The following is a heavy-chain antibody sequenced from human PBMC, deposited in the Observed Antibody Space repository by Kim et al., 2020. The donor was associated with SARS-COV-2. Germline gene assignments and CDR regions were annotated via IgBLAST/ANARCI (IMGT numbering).Heavy chain of an antibody. CDR1: GFSFNSYG. D-gene: IGHD3-22*01. CDR3: ARGAEIVVDEGQFDY. V-gene: IGHV3-30*04. Sequence: GGSLRLSCVTSGFSFNSYGMHWVRQGPGKGLEWLAVISYDGRNKYFADSVRGRVTISRDTSKNTVYLEVNSLRAEDTAVFYCARGAEIVVDEGQFDYWGQGTLVTVSS. CDR2: ISYDGRNK. J-gene: IGHJ4*02.